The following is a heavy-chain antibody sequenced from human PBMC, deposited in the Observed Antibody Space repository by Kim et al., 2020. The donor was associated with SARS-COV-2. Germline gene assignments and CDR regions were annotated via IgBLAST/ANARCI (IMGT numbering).Heavy chain of an antibody. CDR2: ISYDGSNK. V-gene: IGHV3-30*04. CDR1: GFTFSSYA. D-gene: IGHD6-19*01. Sequence: GGSLRLSCAASGFTFSSYAMHWVRQAPGKGLEWVAVISYDGSNKYYADSVKGRFTISRDNSKNTLYLQMNSLRAEDTAVYYCARDPSGWYGGDAFDIWGQGTMVTVSS. CDR3: ARDPSGWYGGDAFDI. J-gene: IGHJ3*02.